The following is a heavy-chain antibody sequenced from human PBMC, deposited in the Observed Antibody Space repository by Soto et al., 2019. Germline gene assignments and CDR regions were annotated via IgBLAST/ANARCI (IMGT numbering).Heavy chain of an antibody. V-gene: IGHV4-31*03. Sequence: PSETLSLTCTVSGGSISSGGYYWSWIRQHPGKGLEWIGYIYYSGSTYYNPSLKSRVTISVDTSKNQFSLKLSSVTAADTAVYYCATSPAYGTIDYWGQGTLVTVSS. J-gene: IGHJ4*02. CDR2: IYYSGST. CDR1: GGSISSGGYY. D-gene: IGHD1-1*01. CDR3: ATSPAYGTIDY.